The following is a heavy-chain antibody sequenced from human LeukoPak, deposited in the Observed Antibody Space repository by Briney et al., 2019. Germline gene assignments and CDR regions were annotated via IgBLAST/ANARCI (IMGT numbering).Heavy chain of an antibody. CDR1: GFTFSDYA. J-gene: IGHJ4*02. V-gene: IGHV3-23*01. D-gene: IGHD3-16*02. CDR2: ISDTGRRT. Sequence: GGSLRLSCAASGFTFSDYAMSWVRQAAGKGLEWVSGISDTGRRTYYTDSVQGRFTISRDESKETVYLLMNTLRAEDTAVYFCARHDSFIPYWGQGTLVTVSS. CDR3: ARHDSFIPY.